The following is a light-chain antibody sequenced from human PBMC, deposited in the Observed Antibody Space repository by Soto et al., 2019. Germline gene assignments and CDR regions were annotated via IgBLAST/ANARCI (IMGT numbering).Light chain of an antibody. CDR1: SSDVGGYNY. J-gene: IGLJ1*01. V-gene: IGLV2-14*01. Sequence: QSALTQPASVSGSPGQSITISCTGTSSDVGGYNYVSWYQQHPGKAPKLMIYEVSNRPSGVSNRFSGSKSGNTASLTISGLQAEDEADYYSSSYTSISPYVFGTVTNVTVL. CDR3: SSYTSISPYV. CDR2: EVS.